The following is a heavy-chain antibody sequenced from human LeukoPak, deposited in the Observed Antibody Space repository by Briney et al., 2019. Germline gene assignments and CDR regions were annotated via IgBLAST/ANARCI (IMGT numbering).Heavy chain of an antibody. CDR1: GFTFSSYA. V-gene: IGHV3-23*01. Sequence: GGSLRLSCAASGFTFSSYAMSWVRQAPGKGLEWVSAISGSGGSTYYADSVKGRFTISRDNSKKTLYLQMNSLRAEDTAVYYCAKGRITMIVVVTEYFQHWGQGTLVTVSS. CDR2: ISGSGGST. J-gene: IGHJ1*01. CDR3: AKGRITMIVVVTEYFQH. D-gene: IGHD3-22*01.